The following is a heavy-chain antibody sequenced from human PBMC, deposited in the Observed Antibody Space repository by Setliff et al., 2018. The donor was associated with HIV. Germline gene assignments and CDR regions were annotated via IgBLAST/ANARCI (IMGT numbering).Heavy chain of an antibody. J-gene: IGHJ4*02. D-gene: IGHD3-16*01. CDR3: ARDDYGSVDY. V-gene: IGHV3-30*03. CDR1: GITVSGIY. Sequence: GGSLRLSCVASGITVSGIYMTWVRQAPGKGLEWVALMSSDGSNKYCADSVKGRFTISRDNSKNTLYLQMISLRAEDTAVYFCARDDYGSVDYWGQGTLVTVSS. CDR2: MSSDGSNK.